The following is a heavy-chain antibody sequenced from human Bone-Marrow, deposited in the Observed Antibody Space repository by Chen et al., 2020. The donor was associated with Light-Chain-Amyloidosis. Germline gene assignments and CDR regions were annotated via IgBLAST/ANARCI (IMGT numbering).Heavy chain of an antibody. D-gene: IGHD5-12*01. Sequence: EVQLEQSGPEVKKPGESLKISCKGSGYTFPNYWIGWVRQMPGKGLEWMGVIYPDDSDASYSPSFDGQVTISADKSSTTAYLQWRSLKASDTAMYYCARRRDGYNFDYWGQGTLVTVSS. CDR1: GYTFPNYW. CDR3: ARRRDGYNFDY. J-gene: IGHJ4*02. CDR2: IYPDDSDA. V-gene: IGHV5-51*01.